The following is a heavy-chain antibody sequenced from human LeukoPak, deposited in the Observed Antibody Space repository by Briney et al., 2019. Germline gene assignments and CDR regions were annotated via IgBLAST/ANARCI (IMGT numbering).Heavy chain of an antibody. CDR2: MNPNSGNT. J-gene: IGHJ4*02. V-gene: IGHV1-8*01. D-gene: IGHD3-9*01. CDR3: AGCRWVRYFHWLSRRAYYFDY. Sequence: ASVKVSSKASGYPFPSYDINWGRPATGQGLEWMGWMNPNSGNTGYPHKFPGGVTLTRNTPIRKASMGLSDLRSGGAAVDSCAGCRWVRYFHWLSRRAYYFDYWGQGPLVTVCS. CDR1: GYPFPSYD.